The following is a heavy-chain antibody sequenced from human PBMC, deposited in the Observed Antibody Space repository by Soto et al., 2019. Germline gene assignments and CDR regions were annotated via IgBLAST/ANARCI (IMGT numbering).Heavy chain of an antibody. V-gene: IGHV4-4*02. Sequence: QVQLQESGPGLVKPSGTLSLTCAVSSGSISSSNWWSWVRQPPWKGLEWIGEIYHSVSTNYNTSLKSRVTISVDKSENQFPLKLSSVTAADTAVYYCARRVYSNYVFDYWGQGTLVTVS. J-gene: IGHJ4*01. CDR1: SGSISSSNW. CDR2: IYHSVST. D-gene: IGHD4-4*01. CDR3: ARRVYSNYVFDY.